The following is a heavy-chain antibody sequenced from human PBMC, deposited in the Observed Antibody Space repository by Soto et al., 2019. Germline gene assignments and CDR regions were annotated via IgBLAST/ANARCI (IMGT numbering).Heavy chain of an antibody. D-gene: IGHD3-22*01. Sequence: GGSLRLSCAAYGFTFSSYAMHWVRQAPGKGLEWVAVISYDGSNKYYADSVKGRFTISRDNSKNTLYLQMNSLRAEDTAVYYCASFGSSGNDWGQGTLVTVSS. V-gene: IGHV3-30-3*01. CDR1: GFTFSSYA. CDR2: ISYDGSNK. CDR3: ASFGSSGND. J-gene: IGHJ4*02.